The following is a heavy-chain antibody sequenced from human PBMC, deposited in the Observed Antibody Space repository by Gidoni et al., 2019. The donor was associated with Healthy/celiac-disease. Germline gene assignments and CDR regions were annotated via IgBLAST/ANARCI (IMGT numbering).Heavy chain of an antibody. J-gene: IGHJ3*02. V-gene: IGHV3-21*01. CDR1: GFTFSSYR. Sequence: EVQLVESGGGLVKPGGSLRLSCAASGFTFSSYRMNWVRQAPGKGLEWVSSISSSSSYIYYADSVKGRFTISRDNAKNSLYLQMNSLRAEDTAVYYCARDPTHYYDSSGYPKDAFDIWGQGTMVTVSS. D-gene: IGHD3-22*01. CDR2: ISSSSSYI. CDR3: ARDPTHYYDSSGYPKDAFDI.